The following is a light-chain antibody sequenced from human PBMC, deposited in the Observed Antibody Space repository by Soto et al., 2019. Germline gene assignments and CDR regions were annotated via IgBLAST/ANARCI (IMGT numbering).Light chain of an antibody. CDR3: CSYAGSTTLYV. J-gene: IGLJ1*01. CDR2: EVS. V-gene: IGLV2-23*02. CDR1: SSDVRSYNL. Sequence: QSVLTQPASVSGSPGQSITISCTGTSSDVRSYNLVSWYQQHPGKAPKLMIYEVSKRPSGVSNRFSGSKSGNTASLTISGLQAEDEADYYCCSYAGSTTLYVFGTGTKVTVL.